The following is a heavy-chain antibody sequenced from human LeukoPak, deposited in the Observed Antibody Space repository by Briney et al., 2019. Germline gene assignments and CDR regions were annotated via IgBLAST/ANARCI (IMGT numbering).Heavy chain of an antibody. Sequence: SETLSLTCSVSGGSISSRSYYCGWIRQPPGKGLEWIGTIYYSGNTYYSPSLKSRVTISVDTSKKQFSLKLRSVTAADTAVYYCARHGIRSGPLDAFDIWGQGTMVAVSS. D-gene: IGHD1-1*01. J-gene: IGHJ3*02. V-gene: IGHV4-39*01. CDR2: IYYSGNT. CDR1: GGSISSRSYY. CDR3: ARHGIRSGPLDAFDI.